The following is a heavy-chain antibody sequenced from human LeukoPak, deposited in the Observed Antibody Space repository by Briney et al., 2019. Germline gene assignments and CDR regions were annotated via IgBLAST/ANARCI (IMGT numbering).Heavy chain of an antibody. CDR2: ISSSSSYI. Sequence: KAGGSLRLSCAASGFTFSSYSMNWVRQAPGKGLEWVSSISSSSSYIYYADSVKGRFTISRDNAKNSLYLQMNSLRAEDTAVYYCARDGDGYKGGVPEGAFDIWGQGTMVTVSS. CDR3: ARDGDGYKGGVPEGAFDI. D-gene: IGHD5-24*01. V-gene: IGHV3-21*01. CDR1: GFTFSSYS. J-gene: IGHJ3*02.